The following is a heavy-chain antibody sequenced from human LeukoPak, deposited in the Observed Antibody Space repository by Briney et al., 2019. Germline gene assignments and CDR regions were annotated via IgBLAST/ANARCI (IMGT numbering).Heavy chain of an antibody. CDR2: INHSGST. CDR1: GGSFSGYY. Sequence: PSETLSLTCAVYGGSFSGYYWSWIRQPPGKGLEWIGEINHSGSTNYNPSLKSRVTISVDTSKNQFSLKLSSVTAADTAVYYCARGVPHCSSTSCPSGGSDYWGQGTLVTVSS. J-gene: IGHJ4*02. D-gene: IGHD2-2*01. V-gene: IGHV4-34*01. CDR3: ARGVPHCSSTSCPSGGSDY.